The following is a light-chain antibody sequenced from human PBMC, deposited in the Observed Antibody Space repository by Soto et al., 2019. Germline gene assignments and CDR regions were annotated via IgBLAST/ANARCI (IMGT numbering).Light chain of an antibody. CDR3: SSYTSSSTLV. V-gene: IGLV2-14*01. J-gene: IGLJ2*01. Sequence: QSALTQPASVSGSPGQSITISCTGTSSDVGGYNYVSWYQQHPGKAPKVVIYEVNNRPSWISNRFSGSKSGNTASLTISGLQAEDEADYYCSSYTSSSTLVFGGGTQLTVL. CDR1: SSDVGGYNY. CDR2: EVN.